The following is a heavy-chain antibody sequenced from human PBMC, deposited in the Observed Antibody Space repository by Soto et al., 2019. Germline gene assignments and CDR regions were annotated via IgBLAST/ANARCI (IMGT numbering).Heavy chain of an antibody. V-gene: IGHV3-11*05. CDR3: ARERGSGSYYNVGY. Sequence: VQLVESGGGLVKPGGSLRLSCAASGFTFSDYYMSWIRQAPGKGLEWVSYISSSSSYTNYADSVKGRFTISRDNAKNSLYLQMNSLRAEDTAVYYCARERGSGSYYNVGYWGQGTLVTVSS. CDR2: ISSSSSYT. CDR1: GFTFSDYY. D-gene: IGHD3-10*01. J-gene: IGHJ4*02.